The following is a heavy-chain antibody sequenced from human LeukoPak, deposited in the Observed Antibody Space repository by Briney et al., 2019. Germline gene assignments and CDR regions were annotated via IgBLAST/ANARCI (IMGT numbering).Heavy chain of an antibody. CDR3: AELGITMIGGV. Sequence: GGTLRLSCAASGFAFSGYTMNWVRQAPGKGLEWVSYISSSGSTIYYADSVKGRFTISRDNAKNSLYLQMNSLRAEDTAVYYCAELGITMIGGVWGKGTTVTISS. J-gene: IGHJ6*04. CDR2: ISSSGSTI. V-gene: IGHV3-48*04. D-gene: IGHD3-10*02. CDR1: GFAFSGYT.